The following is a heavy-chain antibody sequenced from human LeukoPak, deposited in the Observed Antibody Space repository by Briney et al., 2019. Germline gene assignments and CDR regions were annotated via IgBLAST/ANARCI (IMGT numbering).Heavy chain of an antibody. CDR1: GFTFSSYW. CDR3: AREAVVVPANWFDP. J-gene: IGHJ5*02. V-gene: IGHV3-74*01. CDR2: INSDGSST. Sequence: PGGSLRLSCAASGFTFSSYWMHWVRQAPGKGLVWVSRINSDGSSTSYADSVKGRFTISRDNAKNTLYLQMNGLRAEDTAVYYCAREAVVVPANWFDPWGQGTLVTVSS. D-gene: IGHD2-2*01.